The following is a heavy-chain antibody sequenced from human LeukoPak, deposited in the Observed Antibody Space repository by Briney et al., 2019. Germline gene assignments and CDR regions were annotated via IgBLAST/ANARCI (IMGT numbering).Heavy chain of an antibody. CDR2: IKQDGSEK. D-gene: IGHD2-15*01. J-gene: IGHJ5*02. CDR3: ARDSVVVVAAIENWFDP. Sequence: QSGGSLRLSCAASGFTFSSYWMSWVRQAPGKGLEWVANIKQDGSEKYYVDSVKGRFTISRDNAKNSLYLQMNSLRAEDTAVYYCARDSVVVVAAIENWFDPGGQGTLVTVPS. V-gene: IGHV3-7*01. CDR1: GFTFSSYW.